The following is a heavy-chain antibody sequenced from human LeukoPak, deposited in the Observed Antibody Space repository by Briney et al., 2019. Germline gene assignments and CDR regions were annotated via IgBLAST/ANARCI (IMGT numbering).Heavy chain of an antibody. Sequence: SETLSLTCTVSGGSISSYYCCWRRHSPRKGVEWRGYINYSGGTDYNPSLKSRVTISVDTSKNQFALKLNSGSAADTAVYYWAREGYGDNSGALDYWGRGTLVTVSS. V-gene: IGHV4-59*01. CDR3: AREGYGDNSGALDY. CDR1: GGSISSYY. D-gene: IGHD4-23*01. J-gene: IGHJ4*02. CDR2: INYSGGT.